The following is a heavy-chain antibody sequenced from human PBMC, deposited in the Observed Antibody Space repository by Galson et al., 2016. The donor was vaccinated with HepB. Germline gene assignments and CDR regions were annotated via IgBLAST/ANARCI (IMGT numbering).Heavy chain of an antibody. J-gene: IGHJ6*02. Sequence: SLRLSCAASGFTFSSYSMNWVRQAPGKGLEWVSYISSSSSTIYYADSVKGRFTISRDNAKNSPYLQMNSLRDEDTAVYYCARVGYYYDSSGYYYYYYGMDVWGQGTTVTVSS. CDR3: ARVGYYYDSSGYYYYYYGMDV. CDR1: GFTFSSYS. D-gene: IGHD3-22*01. V-gene: IGHV3-48*02. CDR2: ISSSSSTI.